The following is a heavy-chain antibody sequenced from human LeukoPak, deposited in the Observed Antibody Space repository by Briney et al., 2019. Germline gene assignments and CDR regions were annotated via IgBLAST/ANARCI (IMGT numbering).Heavy chain of an antibody. CDR1: GGSISSYY. D-gene: IGHD3-10*01. J-gene: IGHJ4*02. CDR2: IYYSGST. CDR3: ARSVGEKTPFDY. Sequence: SETLSLTCTVSGGSISSYYWSWIRQPPGKGLEWIGYIYYSGSTNYNPSLKSRVTISGDTSKNQFSLKLSSVSAADTAVYYCARSVGEKTPFDYWGQGTLVTVSS. V-gene: IGHV4-59*01.